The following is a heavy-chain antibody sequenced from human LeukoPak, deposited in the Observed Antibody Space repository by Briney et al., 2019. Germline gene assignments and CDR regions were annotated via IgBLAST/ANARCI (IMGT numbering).Heavy chain of an antibody. V-gene: IGHV4-39*06. CDR3: ARDSAVRGVIGNWFDP. Sequence: PSETLSLTCTVSGGSISSSSSYYWGWIRQPPGKGLEWIGSIYYTGDTYYNSSLKSRVTISVDTSKNQFPLKLSSVTAADTAVYYCARDSAVRGVIGNWFDPWGQGTLVTVSS. D-gene: IGHD3-10*01. CDR2: IYYTGDT. J-gene: IGHJ5*02. CDR1: GGSISSSSSYY.